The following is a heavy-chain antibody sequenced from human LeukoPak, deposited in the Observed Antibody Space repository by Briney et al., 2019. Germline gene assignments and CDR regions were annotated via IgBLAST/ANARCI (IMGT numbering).Heavy chain of an antibody. Sequence: SETLSLTCTVSGGSISSGGYYWSWIRQPPGKGLEWIGYIYHSGSTYYNPSLKSRVTISVDRSKNQFSLKLSSVTAADTAVYYCARDRIVGATTSELETTDAFDIWGQGTMVTVSS. V-gene: IGHV4-30-2*01. CDR1: GGSISSGGYY. CDR2: IYHSGST. CDR3: ARDRIVGATTSELETTDAFDI. J-gene: IGHJ3*02. D-gene: IGHD1-26*01.